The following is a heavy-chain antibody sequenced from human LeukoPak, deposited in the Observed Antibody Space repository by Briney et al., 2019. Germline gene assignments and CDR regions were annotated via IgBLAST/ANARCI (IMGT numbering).Heavy chain of an antibody. D-gene: IGHD3-3*01. Sequence: GGSLRLSCATSGFTFSRYTMSWVRQAPGEGLEWVSGITGSGDTTYYVDSVRGRFTLSRDNSKNTLYLHVNSLRAEDTAVYYCAKPPSHYDFWSGYYFDSWGQGTLVTVSS. CDR1: GFTFSRYT. J-gene: IGHJ4*02. V-gene: IGHV3-23*01. CDR2: ITGSGDTT. CDR3: AKPPSHYDFWSGYYFDS.